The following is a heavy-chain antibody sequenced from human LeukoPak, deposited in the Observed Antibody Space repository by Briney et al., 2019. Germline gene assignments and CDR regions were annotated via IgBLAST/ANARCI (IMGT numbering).Heavy chain of an antibody. CDR3: AREMIPATTTLVAY. D-gene: IGHD1-20*01. J-gene: IGHJ4*02. CDR1: GYIFTGYW. CDR2: INPNSGNT. V-gene: IGHV1-2*02. Sequence: ASVKVSCKASGYIFTGYWIHWVRQAPGQGLEWMGFINPNSGNTNYAQKFQGRVTMTRDTSINTAYMELNGLTGDDTAVYYCAREMIPATTTLVAYWGQGTLVTVSS.